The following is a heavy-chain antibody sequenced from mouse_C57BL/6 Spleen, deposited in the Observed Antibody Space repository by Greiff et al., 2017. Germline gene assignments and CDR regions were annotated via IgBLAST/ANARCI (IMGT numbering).Heavy chain of an antibody. J-gene: IGHJ2*01. CDR1: GFTFSSYT. V-gene: IGHV5-9*01. CDR3: SRHGDGYYGY. Sequence: EVKLMESGGGLVKPGGSLKLSCAASGFTFSSYTMSWVRQTPEKRLEWVATISGGGGNTYYPDSVKGRFTISRDNAKNTLYLQMSSLRSEDTALYYCSRHGDGYYGYWGQGTTLTVSS. CDR2: ISGGGGNT. D-gene: IGHD2-3*01.